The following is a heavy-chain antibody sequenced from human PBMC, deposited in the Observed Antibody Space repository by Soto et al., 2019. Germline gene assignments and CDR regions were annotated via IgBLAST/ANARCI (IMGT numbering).Heavy chain of an antibody. CDR2: INAGNGNT. J-gene: IGHJ4*02. CDR1: GYTFTSYA. D-gene: IGHD6-19*01. CDR3: ASGIAVAGTWPFDY. Sequence: RASVKVSCKASGYTFTSYAMHWVRQAPGQRLEWMGWINAGNGNTKYSQKFQGRVTITRDTSASTAYMELSSLRSEDTAVYYCASGIAVAGTWPFDYWGQGTLVTVSS. V-gene: IGHV1-3*01.